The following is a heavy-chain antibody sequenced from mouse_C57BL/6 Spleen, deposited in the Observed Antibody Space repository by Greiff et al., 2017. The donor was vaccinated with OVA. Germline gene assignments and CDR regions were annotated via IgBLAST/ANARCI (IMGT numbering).Heavy chain of an antibody. D-gene: IGHD2-4*01. CDR1: GYTFTSYT. V-gene: IGHV1-4*01. CDR3: ARNDYDWYFDV. CDR2: INPRSGYT. J-gene: IGHJ1*03. Sequence: VKLQESGADLARPGASVKMSCKASGYTFTSYTMHWVKQRPGQGLEWIGYINPRSGYTKYNQKFKDKATLTADKSSSTAYMQLSSLTSEDSAVYYCARNDYDWYFDVWGTGTTVTVSS.